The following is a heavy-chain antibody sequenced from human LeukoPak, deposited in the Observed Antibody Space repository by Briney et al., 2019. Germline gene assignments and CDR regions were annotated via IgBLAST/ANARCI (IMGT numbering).Heavy chain of an antibody. V-gene: IGHV1-69*04. CDR1: GGTFSSYA. D-gene: IGHD3-22*01. CDR2: IIPIFGIA. J-gene: IGHJ4*02. CDR3: AREYDSSGYPQRLDY. Sequence: ASVKVSCKASGGTFSSYAISWVRQAPGQGLEWMRRIIPIFGIANYAQKLQGRVTITADKSTSTAYMELSSLRSEDTAVYYCAREYDSSGYPQRLDYWGQGTLVTVSS.